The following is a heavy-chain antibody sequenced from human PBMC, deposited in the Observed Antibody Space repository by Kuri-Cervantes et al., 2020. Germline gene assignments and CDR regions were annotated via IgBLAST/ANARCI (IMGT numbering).Heavy chain of an antibody. J-gene: IGHJ4*02. Sequence: GESLKISCAASGFTFSSYSMNWVRLAPGKGLEWVAVISYDGSNKYYADSVKGRFTISRDNSKNTLYLQMNSLRAEDTAVYYCAKDLCGGDCYNYDYWGQGTLVTVSS. CDR2: ISYDGSNK. CDR3: AKDLCGGDCYNYDY. CDR1: GFTFSSYS. V-gene: IGHV3-30*18. D-gene: IGHD2-21*02.